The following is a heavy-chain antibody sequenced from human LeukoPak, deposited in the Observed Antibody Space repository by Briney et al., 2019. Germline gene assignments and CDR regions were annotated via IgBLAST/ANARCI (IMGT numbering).Heavy chain of an antibody. CDR1: GFTFSSYS. CDR3: ARGQRRIAGHHDAFDI. J-gene: IGHJ3*02. D-gene: IGHD6-13*01. Sequence: GGSLRLSCAASGFTFSSYSMNWVRQAPGKGLDWVSSISSSSSYIYYADSVKGRFTISRDNAKNSLYLQMNSLRAEDTAVYYCARGQRRIAGHHDAFDIWGQGTTVTVSS. CDR2: ISSSSSYI. V-gene: IGHV3-21*01.